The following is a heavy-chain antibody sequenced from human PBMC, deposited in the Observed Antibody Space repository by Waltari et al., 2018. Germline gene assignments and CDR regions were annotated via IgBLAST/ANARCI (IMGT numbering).Heavy chain of an antibody. CDR2: INHSGST. CDR3: ARTGELNTIFGVVPLRFDY. J-gene: IGHJ4*02. D-gene: IGHD3-3*01. Sequence: QVQLQQWGAGVLKPSETLSLSCAVYGGSFTGYYWSWIRQPPGKGLEWIGDINHSGSTNYNPSLKSRVTLSVDTSKNQFSLKLSSVTAADTAVYYCARTGELNTIFGVVPLRFDYWGQGTLVTVSS. CDR1: GGSFTGYY. V-gene: IGHV4-34*01.